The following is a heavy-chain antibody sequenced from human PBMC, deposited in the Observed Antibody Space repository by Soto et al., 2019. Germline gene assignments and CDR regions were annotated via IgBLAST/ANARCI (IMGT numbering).Heavy chain of an antibody. V-gene: IGHV3-23*01. D-gene: IGHD3-10*02. CDR1: GFTFSSYA. CDR2: ISGSGGST. J-gene: IGHJ4*02. CDR3: ASARSPDVRSFRFDY. Sequence: EVQLLESGGGLVQPGGSLRLSCAASGFTFSSYAMSWVRQAPGKGLEWVSAISGSGGSTYYADSVKGRFTISRDNSKNTQYLQVTSQRAMYRSVCFCASARSPDVRSFRFDYWGQGTLVTGS.